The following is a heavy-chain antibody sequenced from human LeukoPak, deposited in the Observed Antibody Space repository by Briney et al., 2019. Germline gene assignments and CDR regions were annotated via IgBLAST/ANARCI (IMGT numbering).Heavy chain of an antibody. V-gene: IGHV4-4*07. CDR2: IYASGST. Sequence: SSETLSLTCTVSGGSISSYFWSWIRQPAGKGLEWIGRIYASGSTNYNPSLKSRVTMSVDTSKNQFSLKLTSVTVADTAVYYCAREYSSSSGKNAFDIWGQGTMVTVSS. J-gene: IGHJ3*02. CDR3: AREYSSSSGKNAFDI. CDR1: GGSISSYF. D-gene: IGHD6-6*01.